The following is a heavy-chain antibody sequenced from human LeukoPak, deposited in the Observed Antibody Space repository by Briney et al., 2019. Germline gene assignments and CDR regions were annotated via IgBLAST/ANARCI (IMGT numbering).Heavy chain of an antibody. CDR1: GFTFSSYA. V-gene: IGHV3-30*04. D-gene: IGHD3-22*01. Sequence: GGSLRLSCAASGFTFSSYAMHWVRQAPGKGLEWVAVISYDGSNKYYADSVKGRFTISRDNSKNTLYLQMNSLRAEDTAVYYCARDHYDSSGYYVGYHYGMDVWGQGTTVTVSS. CDR2: ISYDGSNK. CDR3: ARDHYDSSGYYVGYHYGMDV. J-gene: IGHJ6*02.